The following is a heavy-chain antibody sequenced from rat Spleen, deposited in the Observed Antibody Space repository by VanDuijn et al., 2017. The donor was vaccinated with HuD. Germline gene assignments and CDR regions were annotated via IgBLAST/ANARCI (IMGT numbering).Heavy chain of an antibody. CDR3: TRCWDA. D-gene: IGHD1-12*01. CDR2: ISHDGDNT. V-gene: IGHV5-20*01. J-gene: IGHJ4*01. CDR1: GFTFSDYY. Sequence: EVQLVESDGGLVQPGRSQKLSCAASGFTFSDYYMAWVRQPPTKGLEWVATISHDGDNTYYRDSLKGRFPISRDNAKSTLYLQMDSLRSEDTATYYCTRCWDAWGQGASVTVSS.